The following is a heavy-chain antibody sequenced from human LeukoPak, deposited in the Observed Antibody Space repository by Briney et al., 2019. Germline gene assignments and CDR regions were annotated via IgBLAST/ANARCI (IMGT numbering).Heavy chain of an antibody. CDR3: AELGITMIGGV. CDR1: GFTFSRSS. D-gene: IGHD3-10*02. Sequence: PGGSLRLSCAASGFTFSRSSMNWVRQAPGKGLEWVSSISSGSTIYYADSVKGRFTISRDNAKNSLYLQMNSLRAEDTAVYYCAELGITMIGGVWGKGTTVTISS. J-gene: IGHJ6*04. CDR2: ISSGSTI. V-gene: IGHV3-69-1*02.